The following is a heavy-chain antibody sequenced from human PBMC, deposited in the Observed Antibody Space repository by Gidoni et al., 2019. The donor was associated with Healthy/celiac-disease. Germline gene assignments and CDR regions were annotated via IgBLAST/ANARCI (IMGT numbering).Heavy chain of an antibody. V-gene: IGHV4-59*08. J-gene: IGHJ6*03. CDR3: AKLRGIPSVKLSGYMDV. D-gene: IGHD3-10*01. CDR2: IYYSGST. CDR1: GGSISSYY. Sequence: QVQLQESGPGLVKPSETLSLTCTVSGGSISSYYWSWIRQPPGKGLEWIGYIYYSGSTNYNPSLKSRVTISVDTSKNQFSLKLSSVTAADTAVYYCAKLRGIPSVKLSGYMDVWGKGTTVTVSS.